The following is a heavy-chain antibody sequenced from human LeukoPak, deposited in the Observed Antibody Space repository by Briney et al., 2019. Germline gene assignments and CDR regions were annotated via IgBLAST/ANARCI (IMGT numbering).Heavy chain of an antibody. Sequence: GGSLRLSCAASGFTFRSYGMSWVRQAPGKGVEWVSAISDSGGSTDYADSVKGRFTISRDNFKNTLYLQMNSLRVEDTAVYYCAKEDWELRAFDIWGQGTMVTVSS. CDR2: ISDSGGST. CDR3: AKEDWELRAFDI. J-gene: IGHJ3*02. V-gene: IGHV3-23*01. D-gene: IGHD1-26*01. CDR1: GFTFRSYG.